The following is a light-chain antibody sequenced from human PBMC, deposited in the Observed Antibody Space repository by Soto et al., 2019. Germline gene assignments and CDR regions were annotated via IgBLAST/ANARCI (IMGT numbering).Light chain of an antibody. CDR2: INN. V-gene: IGLV1-44*01. J-gene: IGLJ2*01. CDR3: AAWDDSLVV. Sequence: QSVLTQPPSASGAPGQRVTISCSGSDSNVGSTAVNWYQQVPGTAPKLLIFINNQRPSGVPDRFSGSKSGTSASLAISGLQAEDEADYYCAAWDDSLVVFGGGTKVTVL. CDR1: DSNVGSTA.